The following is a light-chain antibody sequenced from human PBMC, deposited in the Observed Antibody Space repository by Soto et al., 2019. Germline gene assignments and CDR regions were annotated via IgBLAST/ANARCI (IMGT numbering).Light chain of an antibody. V-gene: IGLV1-44*01. J-gene: IGLJ2*01. CDR3: AAWDDSLTGPR. CDR1: SSNISSNT. Sequence: QSVLTQPPSASGTPGQRVTISCSGSSSNISSNTVNWYQQLPGTAPKLLIYNNNHRPSGFLDRFSGSKSGNSASLAISGLQSEDEADYSCAAWDDSLTGPRFGGGTKLTVL. CDR2: NNN.